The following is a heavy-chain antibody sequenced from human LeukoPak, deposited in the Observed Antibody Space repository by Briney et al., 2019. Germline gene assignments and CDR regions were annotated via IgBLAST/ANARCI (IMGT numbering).Heavy chain of an antibody. Sequence: VASVKVSCKASGYTFTSYYMHWVRQAPGQGLEWMGIINPSGGSTSYAQKFQGRVTMTRDTSTSTVYMELSSLRSEDTAVYYCARSKGYCSSTSCSPETVFDYWGQGTLVTVSS. D-gene: IGHD2-2*01. CDR2: INPSGGST. J-gene: IGHJ4*02. CDR3: ARSKGYCSSTSCSPETVFDY. CDR1: GYTFTSYY. V-gene: IGHV1-46*01.